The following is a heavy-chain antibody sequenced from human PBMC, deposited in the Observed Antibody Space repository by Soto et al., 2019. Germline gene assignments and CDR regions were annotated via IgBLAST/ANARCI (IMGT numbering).Heavy chain of an antibody. J-gene: IGHJ5*02. D-gene: IGHD3-22*01. Sequence: KSSETLSLTCTVSGDSVSSGSYYWSWIRQPPGKGLEWIGYIYYSGSINYNPSLKSRVTLSFDTSKNQFSLKLNSVTAADTAVYYCAREDYYVRWFDPWGQGIPVTVSS. V-gene: IGHV4-61*01. CDR1: GDSVSSGSYY. CDR3: AREDYYVRWFDP. CDR2: IYYSGSI.